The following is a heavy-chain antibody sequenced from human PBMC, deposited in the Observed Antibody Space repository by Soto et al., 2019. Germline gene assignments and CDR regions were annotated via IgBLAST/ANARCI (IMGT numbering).Heavy chain of an antibody. CDR1: GGTFSSYA. D-gene: IGHD6-6*01. J-gene: IGHJ6*02. CDR3: AREGGIAARPWSLFYESYYCVMDV. CDR2: IIPIFGTA. V-gene: IGHV1-69*01. Sequence: QVQLVQSGAEVKKPGSSVKVSCKASGGTFSSYAISWVRQAPGQGLEWMGGIIPIFGTANYAQKFQGRVTITADESTITAYMELSSLRSEDTAVYYCAREGGIAARPWSLFYESYYCVMDVWGQGTTVTVSS.